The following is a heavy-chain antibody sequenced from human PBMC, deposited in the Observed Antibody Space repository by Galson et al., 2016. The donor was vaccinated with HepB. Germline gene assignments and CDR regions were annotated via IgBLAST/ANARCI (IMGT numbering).Heavy chain of an antibody. J-gene: IGHJ4*02. D-gene: IGHD2-15*01. Sequence: SVKVSCKASGFTFTTYGISWVRQAPGQGLEWMGWISTYSGNTDYAQKFQDRFTMTTDTSTTTAYMELRSLTSDGTAVYYCARDFCSGGTCYHALAYWGQGTLVTVSS. CDR2: ISTYSGNT. V-gene: IGHV1-18*01. CDR3: ARDFCSGGTCYHALAY. CDR1: GFTFTTYG.